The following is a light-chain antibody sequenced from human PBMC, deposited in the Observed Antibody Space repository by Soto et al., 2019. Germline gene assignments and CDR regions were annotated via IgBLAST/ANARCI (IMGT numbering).Light chain of an antibody. CDR2: GAS. J-gene: IGKJ5*01. V-gene: IGKV3D-20*02. Sequence: EILLTQSPGTLSLSPGERATISCRASQSVSSSYLAWYQQKPGQAPRLLIYGASSRATGIPDRFSGSGSGTDFTLTISCLQSEDVAVFYCQQRCNWPPFTFGQGTRLEIK. CDR1: QSVSSSY. CDR3: QQRCNWPPFT.